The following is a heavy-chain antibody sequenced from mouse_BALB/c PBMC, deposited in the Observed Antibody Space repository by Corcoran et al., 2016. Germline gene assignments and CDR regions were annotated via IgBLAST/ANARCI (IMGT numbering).Heavy chain of an antibody. D-gene: IGHD2-1*01. CDR1: GYTFTEYN. Sequence: EVQLQQSGPELVKPGASVKISCKTSGYTFTEYNMLWVKQRHGKSLEWIGGINPNNGGTSYNQKFKGKATLTVDTSSSTAYMELRSLTSEDSAVYYCAIDYGNYAWFAYWGQGTLVTVSA. CDR2: INPNNGGT. V-gene: IGHV1-18*01. J-gene: IGHJ3*01. CDR3: AIDYGNYAWFAY.